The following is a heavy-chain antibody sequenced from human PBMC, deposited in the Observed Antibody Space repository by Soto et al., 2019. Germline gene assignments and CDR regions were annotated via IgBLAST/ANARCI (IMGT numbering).Heavy chain of an antibody. CDR2: IGGGGADT. V-gene: IGHV3-23*01. D-gene: IGHD1-26*01. CDR1: RFTFSDFA. Sequence: GGSLRLSCAASRFTFSDFARSWVRQAPGKGLEWASAIGGGGADTYYADSVKGRFTISRDNSKNTLYLQMNSLRDEDTAAYYCAKDAVPYNGKWDWFDSWGQGTLLTVSS. CDR3: AKDAVPYNGKWDWFDS. J-gene: IGHJ5*01.